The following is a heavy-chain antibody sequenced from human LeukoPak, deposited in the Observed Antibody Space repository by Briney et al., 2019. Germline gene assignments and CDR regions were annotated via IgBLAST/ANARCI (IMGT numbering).Heavy chain of an antibody. CDR3: ARILDYNSSGYYSGAFDI. Sequence: PSETLSLTCTVSGASISSHYWSWIRQPPGKGLEWIGFTYYSGSPNYNPSLKSRVTISVDRSKNQFSLKLSSVTGADTAVYYCARILDYNSSGYYSGAFDIWGQGTMVTVSS. J-gene: IGHJ3*02. CDR2: TYYSGSP. CDR1: GASISSHY. D-gene: IGHD3-22*01. V-gene: IGHV4-59*11.